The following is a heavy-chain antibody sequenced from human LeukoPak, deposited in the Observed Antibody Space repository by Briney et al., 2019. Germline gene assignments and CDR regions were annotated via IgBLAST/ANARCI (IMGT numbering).Heavy chain of an antibody. CDR3: ARGSGWFDY. CDR2: INWNGVST. D-gene: IGHD6-19*01. J-gene: IGHJ5*01. V-gene: IGHV3-20*04. Sequence: GGSLRLSCAASGFTLSTYAMSWVRQAPGKGLEWVSGINWNGVSTGYADSVKGRFTISRDNAKNSLYLQMNSLSAEDTALYYCARGSGWFDYWGQGSLVTVSS. CDR1: GFTLSTYA.